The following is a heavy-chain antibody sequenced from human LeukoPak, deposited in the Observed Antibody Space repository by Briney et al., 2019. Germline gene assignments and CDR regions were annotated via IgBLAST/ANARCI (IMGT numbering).Heavy chain of an antibody. Sequence: GGSLRLSCVVSGFTFSSYSINWVRQAPGKGLEWVSYISSSGSTIYYADSVKGRFTISRDNAKNSLYLQMNSLRAEDTAVYYCARDFSYYDSSGYYTAFDIWGQGTMVTVSS. J-gene: IGHJ3*02. CDR3: ARDFSYYDSSGYYTAFDI. CDR2: ISSSGSTI. CDR1: GFTFSSYS. V-gene: IGHV3-48*04. D-gene: IGHD3-22*01.